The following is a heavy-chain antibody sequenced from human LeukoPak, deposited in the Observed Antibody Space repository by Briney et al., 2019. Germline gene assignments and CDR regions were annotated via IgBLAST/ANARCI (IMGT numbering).Heavy chain of an antibody. CDR2: IYYSGST. CDR1: GGSISSGGYY. V-gene: IGHV4-31*03. CDR3: ARTLAAAVLSFNY. J-gene: IGHJ4*02. D-gene: IGHD6-13*01. Sequence: SQTLSLTCTVSGGSISSGGYYWSWIRQHPGKGLEGTGYIYYSGSTYYNPSLKSRVTLSVDTSKNQFSLKLSSVTAADTAVYYCARTLAAAVLSFNYWGQGTLVTVPS.